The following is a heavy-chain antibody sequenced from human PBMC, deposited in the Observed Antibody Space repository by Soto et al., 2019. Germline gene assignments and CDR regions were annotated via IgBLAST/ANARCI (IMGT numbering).Heavy chain of an antibody. CDR3: AGSTYYDILTGSYYYYAMDV. CDR2: IYSEGTP. V-gene: IGHV3-53*01. CDR1: GFTVGSNY. Sequence: PGGSLRLSCAASGFTVGSNYMSWVRQAPGKGLEWVSVIYSEGTPYYADSVKGRFTISRENSNNTLYLHMNNPRAEDTAVYYCAGSTYYDILTGSYYYYAMDVWGQGTTVTVSS. D-gene: IGHD3-9*01. J-gene: IGHJ6*02.